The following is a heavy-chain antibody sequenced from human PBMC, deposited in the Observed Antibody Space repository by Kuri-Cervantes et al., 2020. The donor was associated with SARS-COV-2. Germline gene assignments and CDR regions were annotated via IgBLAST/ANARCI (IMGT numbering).Heavy chain of an antibody. V-gene: IGHV4-30-4*01. J-gene: IGHJ4*02. CDR2: IYYSGST. CDR1: GGSISSGDYY. Sequence: SETLSLTCTVSGGSISSGDYYWSWIRQPPGKDLEWIGYIYYSGSTNYNPSLKSRVTISVDTSKNQFSLKLSSVTAADTAVYYCARGRYYGSGWPTYFDYWGQGTLVTVSS. D-gene: IGHD6-19*01. CDR3: ARGRYYGSGWPTYFDY.